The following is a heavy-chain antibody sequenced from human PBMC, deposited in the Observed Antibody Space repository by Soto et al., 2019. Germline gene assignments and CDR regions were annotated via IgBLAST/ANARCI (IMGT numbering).Heavy chain of an antibody. Sequence: EVQLVESGGGLVQPGGSLSLSWAPSGFTFNNYGMNWVRQAPGKGPEWVANIKPDGSDKNYVDSVKGRFTISRDNAKNSLFLQMNSLRAEDTAVYYCARGSSNAFDIWGQGTMVTVSS. V-gene: IGHV3-7*02. CDR3: ARGSSNAFDI. J-gene: IGHJ3*02. CDR2: IKPDGSDK. CDR1: GFTFNNYG.